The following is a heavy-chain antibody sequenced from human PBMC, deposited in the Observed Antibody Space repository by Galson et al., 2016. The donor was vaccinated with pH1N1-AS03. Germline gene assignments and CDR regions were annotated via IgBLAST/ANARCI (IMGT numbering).Heavy chain of an antibody. V-gene: IGHV4-59*08. CDR2: IFYNGTT. CDR1: GGSISSYY. D-gene: IGHD4-17*01. CDR3: ARFPDYGDDVGY. Sequence: ETLSLTCTVSGGSISSYYWSWIRQPPGKRLEWIGTIFYNGTTNYNPSLKSRVTISVDTSKTHFSLKLTSVTAADTAVYSCARFPDYGDDVGYWGQGTLVTVSS. J-gene: IGHJ4*02.